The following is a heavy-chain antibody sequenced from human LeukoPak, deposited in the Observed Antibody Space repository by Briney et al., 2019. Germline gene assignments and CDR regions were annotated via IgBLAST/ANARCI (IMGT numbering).Heavy chain of an antibody. CDR2: MNPNSGNT. D-gene: IGHD2-2*01. J-gene: IGHJ6*03. Sequence: GASVKVSCKASGYTFTSYDINWVRQATGQGLEWMGWMNPNSGNTGYAQKFQGRVTITRNTSISTACMELSSLRSEDTAVYYCARGPYCSSTSCYHYYYYYMDVWGKGTTVTVSS. CDR1: GYTFTSYD. CDR3: ARGPYCSSTSCYHYYYYYMDV. V-gene: IGHV1-8*03.